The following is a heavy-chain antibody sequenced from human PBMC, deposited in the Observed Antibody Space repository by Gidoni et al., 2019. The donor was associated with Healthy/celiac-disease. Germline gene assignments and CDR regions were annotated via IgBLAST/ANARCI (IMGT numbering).Heavy chain of an antibody. CDR1: GGTFSSYT. CDR3: ARAPGYCSGGSCYSNY. D-gene: IGHD2-15*01. CDR2: IIPILGIA. Sequence: QVQLVQSGAEVKTPGSSVKVSCKASGGTFSSYTLSWVRQAPGQGLEWMGRIIPILGIANYAQKFQGRVTITADKSTSTAYMELSSLRSEDTAVYYCARAPGYCSGGSCYSNYWGQGTLVTVSS. V-gene: IGHV1-69*02. J-gene: IGHJ4*02.